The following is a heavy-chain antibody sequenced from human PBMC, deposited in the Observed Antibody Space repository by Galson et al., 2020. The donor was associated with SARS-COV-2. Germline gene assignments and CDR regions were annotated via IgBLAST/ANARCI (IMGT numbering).Heavy chain of an antibody. D-gene: IGHD3-9*01. CDR1: GFRFSTYE. CDR3: ARQSSKRYAVMEDGMDG. V-gene: IGHV3-30-3*01. J-gene: IGHJ6*04. Sequence: TGGSLRLPCAGSGFRFSTYEIHWVRQAPGEGLEWVALISYDGVNKHYADSVKGRFTVSRDNSKSTQYLQMNSLRAEDTAIYYCARQSSKRYAVMEDGMDGGGEGTTVTVSS. CDR2: ISYDGVNK.